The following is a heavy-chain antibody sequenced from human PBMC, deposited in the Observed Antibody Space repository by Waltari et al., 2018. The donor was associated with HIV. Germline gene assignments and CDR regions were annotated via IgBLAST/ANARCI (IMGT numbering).Heavy chain of an antibody. CDR2: ITWNSGRT. CDR3: AKSDIDYGMDV. V-gene: IGHV3-9*01. Sequence: EVQLVESGGGLVQPGRSLRLSCAASGFTFDDYAMHWVRQVPGKGLEWVSGITWNSGRTGYVDSVKGRFIISRDNAKNSLYLQMNSLRVEDTALYYCAKSDIDYGMDVWGQGTTVTVSS. CDR1: GFTFDDYA. D-gene: IGHD2-15*01. J-gene: IGHJ6*02.